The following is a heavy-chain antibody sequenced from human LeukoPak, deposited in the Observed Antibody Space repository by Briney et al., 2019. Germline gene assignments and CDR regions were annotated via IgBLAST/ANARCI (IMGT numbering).Heavy chain of an antibody. V-gene: IGHV3-23*01. J-gene: IGHJ4*02. CDR1: GFSFSSYA. D-gene: IGHD1-26*01. CDR2: MSGSGGST. Sequence: GGSLRLSCAASGFSFSSYAMSWVRQAPGKGLEWVSVMSGSGGSTYYADSVKGRFTISRDNSKNTLYLYINSLRAEDTALYYCAKASRTGTYNRDFDYWGQGTLVTVSS. CDR3: AKASRTGTYNRDFDY.